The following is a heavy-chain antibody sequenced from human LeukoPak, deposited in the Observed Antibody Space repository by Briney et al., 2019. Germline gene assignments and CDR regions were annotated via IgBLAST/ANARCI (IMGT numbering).Heavy chain of an antibody. J-gene: IGHJ5*02. CDR2: IDWDDDK. D-gene: IGHD2-15*01. CDR3: VRIAHVEAATWFDP. Sequence: ESGPALVKPTQTLTLTCTFSGFSLSTSGMRVSWIRQPPGKALEWLARIDWDDDKFYSTSLKTRLTISKDTSKNQVVLTITNMDPVDTATYYCVRIAHVEAATWFDPWGQGTLVTVSS. CDR1: GFSLSTSGMR. V-gene: IGHV2-70*04.